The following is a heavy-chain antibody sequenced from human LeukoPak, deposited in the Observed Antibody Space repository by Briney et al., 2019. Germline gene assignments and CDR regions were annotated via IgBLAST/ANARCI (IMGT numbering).Heavy chain of an antibody. D-gene: IGHD3-10*01. V-gene: IGHV3-23*01. CDR2: ISGSGGST. Sequence: AISGSGGSTYYAASVKGRFTISRDNSKNTLYLQMNSLRAEDTAVYYCAKGTGSYYKGVDYWGQGTLVTVSS. J-gene: IGHJ4*02. CDR3: AKGTGSYYKGVDY.